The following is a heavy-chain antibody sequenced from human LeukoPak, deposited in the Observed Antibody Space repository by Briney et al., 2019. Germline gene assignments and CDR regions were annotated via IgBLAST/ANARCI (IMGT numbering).Heavy chain of an antibody. CDR2: ISSSSSYI. CDR1: GFTFSSYS. V-gene: IGHV3-21*01. Sequence: PGGSLRLSCAASGFTFSSYSMNWVRQAPGKRLEWVSSISSSSSYIYYADSVKGRFTISRDNAKNPLYLQMNSLRAEDTAVYYCARGFMFRGGHDYWRQGPLVTVSS. J-gene: IGHJ4*02. D-gene: IGHD3-10*01. CDR3: ARGFMFRGGHDY.